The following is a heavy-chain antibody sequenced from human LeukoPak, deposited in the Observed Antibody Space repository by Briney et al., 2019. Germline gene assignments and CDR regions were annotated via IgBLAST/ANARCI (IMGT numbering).Heavy chain of an antibody. J-gene: IGHJ3*01. CDR2: ITFIGSA. V-gene: IGHV4-59*12. CDR3: ARDKGNSGNSCYSDDLDV. CDR1: GGSMRNNY. Sequence: SETLSPTCNVSGGSMRNNYWNWVRQSPGKGLEWIGYITFIGSATYNPSLKSRVTISSDTSKNVFSLELTSVTSADSAVYYCARDKGNSGNSCYSDDLDVWGPGSMV. D-gene: IGHD3-22*01.